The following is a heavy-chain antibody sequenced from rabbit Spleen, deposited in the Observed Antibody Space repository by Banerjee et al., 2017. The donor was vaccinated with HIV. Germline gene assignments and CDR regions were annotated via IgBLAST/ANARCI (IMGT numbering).Heavy chain of an antibody. D-gene: IGHD1-1*01. CDR2: IYPVFDAA. V-gene: IGHV1S7*01. CDR3: VRGASVSGYYAS. J-gene: IGHJ4*01. Sequence: QLVESGGGLVQPGGSLKLSCKASGFDLSNYGVSWVRQAPGKGLEWIGYIYPVFDAASYGTAENGRFTLPSPNAQSTLYLQLNSMTAADTATYFCVRGASVSGYYASWGPGSLV. CDR1: GFDLSNYG.